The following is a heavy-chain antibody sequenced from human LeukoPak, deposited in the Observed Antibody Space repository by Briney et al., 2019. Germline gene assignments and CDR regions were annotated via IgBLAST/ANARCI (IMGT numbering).Heavy chain of an antibody. D-gene: IGHD2-15*01. CDR2: IYPSGGST. V-gene: IGHV1-46*01. CDR1: GYTFTSYY. CDR3: ARAPHCSGGSCYSPEFDY. J-gene: IGHJ4*02. Sequence: VASVKVSCKASGYTFTSYYMHWVRQAPGQGLEWMGIIYPSGGSTSYAQKFQGRVTMTRDTSTSTVYMELSSLRSDDTAVYYCARAPHCSGGSCYSPEFDYWGQGTLVTVSS.